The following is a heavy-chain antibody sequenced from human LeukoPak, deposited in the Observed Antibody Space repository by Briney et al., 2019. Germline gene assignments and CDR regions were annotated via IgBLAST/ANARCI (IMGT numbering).Heavy chain of an antibody. D-gene: IGHD2-15*01. J-gene: IGHJ4*02. V-gene: IGHV1-46*01. CDR2: INPSGGST. CDR1: GYTFTRYY. Sequence: GASVKVSCKASGYTFTRYYIHWVRQAPGQGLEWMGIINPSGGSTSYAQKFEGRVTMTRDTSTSTVYMELSSLRSEDTAVYYCARDRMSAPLPATLDYWGQGTLVTVSS. CDR3: ARDRMSAPLPATLDY.